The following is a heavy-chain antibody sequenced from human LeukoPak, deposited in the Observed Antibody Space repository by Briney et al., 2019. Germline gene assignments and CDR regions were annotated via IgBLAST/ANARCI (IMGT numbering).Heavy chain of an antibody. CDR3: AREVLGEVPFDY. D-gene: IGHD1-26*01. CDR1: GYTFTGYY. J-gene: IGHJ4*02. CDR2: INPNSGGT. V-gene: IGHV1-2*02. Sequence: GASVKVSCKASGYTFTGYYMHWVRQPPGQGLEWMGWINPNSGGTNYAQKFQGRVTMTRDTSISTAYMELSRLRSDDTAVYYCAREVLGEVPFDYWGQGTLVTVSS.